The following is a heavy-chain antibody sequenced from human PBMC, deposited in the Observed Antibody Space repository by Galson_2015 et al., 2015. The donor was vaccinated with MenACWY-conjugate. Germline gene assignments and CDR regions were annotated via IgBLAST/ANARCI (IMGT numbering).Heavy chain of an antibody. CDR3: AKKAHFDY. Sequence: SLRLSCAASGFTFRTYGMHWVRQAPGKGLEWVAFIRYDGSKKYFADSVKGRFTISRDNSKNTLYLQLNSLRPEDTAMYYCAKKAHFDYWGQGTLVIVSS. V-gene: IGHV3-30*02. J-gene: IGHJ4*02. CDR2: IRYDGSKK. CDR1: GFTFRTYG.